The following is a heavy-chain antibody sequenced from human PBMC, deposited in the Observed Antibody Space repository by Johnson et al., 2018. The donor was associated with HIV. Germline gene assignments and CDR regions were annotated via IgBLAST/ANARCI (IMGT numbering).Heavy chain of an antibody. V-gene: IGHV3-64*01. CDR1: GVTFSSNA. J-gene: IGHJ3*02. Sequence: VQLMESGGGVVRPGGSLRLSCAASGVTFSSNAMHWVRQAQGKGLAYISGISSTGDTTYYTNSGKGRFTISRDNSKNTLHLQMGSLRPEDMAVYYCAKEVPDKFDIWGQGTRVTVSS. CDR2: ISSTGDTT. CDR3: AKEVPDKFDI.